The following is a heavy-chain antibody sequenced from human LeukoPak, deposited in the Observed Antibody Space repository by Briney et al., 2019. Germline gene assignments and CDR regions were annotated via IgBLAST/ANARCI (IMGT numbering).Heavy chain of an antibody. V-gene: IGHV3-21*01. CDR2: ISSGSSYI. J-gene: IGHJ6*02. CDR3: ARDYCSSTSCYIPPNCGMDV. D-gene: IGHD2-2*02. CDR1: GFTFSSYS. Sequence: GGSLRLSCAASGFTFSSYSMNWVRQAPGKGLEWVSSISSGSSYIYYADSVKGRFTISRGNANNSLYLQMNSLRAKDTAVYYCARDYCSSTSCYIPPNCGMDVWGQGTTVTVSS.